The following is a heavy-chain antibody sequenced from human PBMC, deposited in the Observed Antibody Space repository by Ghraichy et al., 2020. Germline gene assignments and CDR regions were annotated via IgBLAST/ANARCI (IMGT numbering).Heavy chain of an antibody. Sequence: ETLSLTCTVSGDSLSSDYWSWIRQPPGKGLECIGYTYYTGSTHYNPSLKSRITISVDRSKNQISLRVRSVTAADTGVDYCARGGSVKYYGMDVWGQGTT. J-gene: IGHJ6*02. D-gene: IGHD3-16*01. V-gene: IGHV4-59*01. CDR3: ARGGSVKYYGMDV. CDR1: GDSLSSDY. CDR2: TYYTGST.